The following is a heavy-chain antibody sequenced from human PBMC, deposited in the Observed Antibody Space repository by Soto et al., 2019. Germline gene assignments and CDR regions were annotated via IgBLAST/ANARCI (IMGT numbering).Heavy chain of an antibody. Sequence: ASVKVSCKAAGYTFTSYGISWVRQAPGQGLEWMGWISAYNGNTNYAQKLQGRVTMTTDTSTITAYMELRSLRSDDTAVYYCARGLLEWLLGNYYVMDFWGQGTTVTVSS. CDR1: GYTFTSYG. CDR3: ARGLLEWLLGNYYVMDF. D-gene: IGHD3-3*01. CDR2: ISAYNGNT. V-gene: IGHV1-18*01. J-gene: IGHJ6*02.